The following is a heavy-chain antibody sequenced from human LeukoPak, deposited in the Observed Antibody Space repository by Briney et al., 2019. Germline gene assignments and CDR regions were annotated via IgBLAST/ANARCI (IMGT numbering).Heavy chain of an antibody. CDR1: GFTFGSYA. V-gene: IGHV3-23*01. CDR3: AKDPPVSNYYYYYMDV. CDR2: ISGSGGST. Sequence: GGSLRLSCAASGFTFGSYAMSWVRQAPGKGLEWVSAISGSGGSTYYADSVKGRFTISRDNSKNTLYLQMNSLRAEDTAVYYCAKDPPVSNYYYYYMDVWGKGTTVTVSS. J-gene: IGHJ6*03.